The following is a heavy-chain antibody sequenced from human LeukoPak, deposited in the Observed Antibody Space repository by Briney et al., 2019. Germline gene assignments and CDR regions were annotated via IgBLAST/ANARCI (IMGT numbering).Heavy chain of an antibody. D-gene: IGHD6-19*01. Sequence: PGGTLRLSCAASGFTFSSYGMHWVRQAPGKGLEGVAVISYDGSNKYYAGSVKGRFTISKDNSKNTLYLQMNSLRAQDTAVYYCAKDQDSSGWSRYYYYYGMDVWGQGTTVTGSS. J-gene: IGHJ6*02. CDR1: GFTFSSYG. CDR2: ISYDGSNK. V-gene: IGHV3-30*18. CDR3: AKDQDSSGWSRYYYYYGMDV.